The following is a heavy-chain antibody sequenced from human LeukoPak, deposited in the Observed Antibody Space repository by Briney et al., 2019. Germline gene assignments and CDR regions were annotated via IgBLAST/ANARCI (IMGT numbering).Heavy chain of an antibody. CDR1: GYSFTSYW. CDR3: ARQTDGCSGGSCYVWFDP. J-gene: IGHJ5*02. CDR2: IYPDDSET. V-gene: IGHV5-51*01. D-gene: IGHD2-15*01. Sequence: GESLQISCKGSGYSFTSYWIGWVRQMPGKGLEWMGIIYPDDSETRYNPSFQGQVIISADKSINTTYLQWSRLQASDTAMYYCARQTDGCSGGSCYVWFDPWGQGILVTVSS.